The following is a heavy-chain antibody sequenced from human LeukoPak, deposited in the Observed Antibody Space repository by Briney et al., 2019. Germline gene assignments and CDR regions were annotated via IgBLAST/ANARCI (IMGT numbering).Heavy chain of an antibody. CDR1: GYDFTNYW. Sequence: GESLKISCEGSGYDFTNYWIGWVRQMPGKGLEWMGMIYPGDSDTRYSPSFQGQVTISADKSISTAYLQWSSLKASDTAMYYCARGVYGDYPPYFDCWGQGTLVTVSS. V-gene: IGHV5-51*01. D-gene: IGHD4-17*01. J-gene: IGHJ4*02. CDR2: IYPGDSDT. CDR3: ARGVYGDYPPYFDC.